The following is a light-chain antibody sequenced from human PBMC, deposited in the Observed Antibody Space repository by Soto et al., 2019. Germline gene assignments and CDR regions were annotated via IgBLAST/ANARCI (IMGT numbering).Light chain of an antibody. V-gene: IGKV3-20*01. J-gene: IGKJ2*01. CDR1: QSVASSNY. Sequence: EIVLTQSPGTLSLSPGERATLSCRASQSVASSNYLAWYQQKPGQAPMLLIYATSSRATGIPDRFSGSGSGTDFTLSINRLEPKDFALYYCQHYGSSPNTFGQGTKLEIK. CDR3: QHYGSSPNT. CDR2: ATS.